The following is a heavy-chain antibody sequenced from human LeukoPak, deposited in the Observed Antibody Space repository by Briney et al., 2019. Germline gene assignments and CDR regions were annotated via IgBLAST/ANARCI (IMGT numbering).Heavy chain of an antibody. D-gene: IGHD4-17*01. CDR1: GFTFSSYG. Sequence: GGSLRLSCAASGFTFSSYGMHWVRQAPGKGLEWVAVIWYDGSNKYYADSVKGRFTISRDNSKSTLYLQMNSLRAEDTAVYYCARVPRDYGDYLDYWGQGTLVTVSS. J-gene: IGHJ4*02. V-gene: IGHV3-33*01. CDR3: ARVPRDYGDYLDY. CDR2: IWYDGSNK.